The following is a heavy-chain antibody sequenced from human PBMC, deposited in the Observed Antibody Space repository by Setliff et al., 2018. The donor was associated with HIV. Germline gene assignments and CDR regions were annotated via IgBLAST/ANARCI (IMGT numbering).Heavy chain of an antibody. D-gene: IGHD6-25*01. J-gene: IGHJ4*02. V-gene: IGHV1-18*01. CDR2: ISGYNGNT. CDR3: ARDRLNVYSSGWGVGY. Sequence: ASVKVSCKASGYTFTSYGISWVRQAPGQGLEWMGWISGYNGNTNFAQKLQGRVTMTTDTSTSTAYMALRSLRSDDTAVYYCARDRLNVYSSGWGVGYWGQGTLVTVSS. CDR1: GYTFTSYG.